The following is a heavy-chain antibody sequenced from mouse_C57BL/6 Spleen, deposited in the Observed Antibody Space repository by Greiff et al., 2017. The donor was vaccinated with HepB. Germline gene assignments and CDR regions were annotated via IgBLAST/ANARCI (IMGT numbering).Heavy chain of an antibody. Sequence: QVQLQQPGAELVRPGSSVKLSCKASGYTFTSYWMHWVKQRPIQGLEWIGNIDPSDSETHYNQKFKDKATLTVDKSSSTAYMQLSSLTSEDSAVYYCARTGLVAEGYFDVWGTGTTVTVSS. CDR2: IDPSDSET. CDR3: ARTGLVAEGYFDV. V-gene: IGHV1-52*01. CDR1: GYTFTSYW. D-gene: IGHD1-1*01. J-gene: IGHJ1*03.